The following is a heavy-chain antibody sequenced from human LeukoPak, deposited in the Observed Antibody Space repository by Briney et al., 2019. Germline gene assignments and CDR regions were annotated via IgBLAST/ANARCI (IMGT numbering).Heavy chain of an antibody. Sequence: AGGSLRLSRAASGFTASGVTFSSYAMSWVRQAPGKGLEWVSAISGSDGSTYYADSVKGRFTISRDNSKNTLYLQMNSLRAEDTAVYYCAKVGHSGSGSYGDWGQGTLVTVSS. D-gene: IGHD3-10*01. CDR3: AKVGHSGSGSYGD. CDR2: ISGSDGST. V-gene: IGHV3-23*01. CDR1: GVTFSSYA. J-gene: IGHJ4*02.